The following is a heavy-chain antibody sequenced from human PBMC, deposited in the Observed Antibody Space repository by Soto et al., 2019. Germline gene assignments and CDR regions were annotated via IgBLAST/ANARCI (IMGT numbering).Heavy chain of an antibody. V-gene: IGHV3-33*01. CDR3: ARPKDSYGPPHAFDI. CDR1: GFSFSSYG. CDR2: IWYDGSNK. Sequence: CLRLSCAACGFSFSSYGMHGVRQAPGKGLEWVAVIWYDGSNKYYADSVKGRFTISRDNSKNTLYLQMNSLRAEDTAVYYCARPKDSYGPPHAFDIWGQRTMVTVSS. J-gene: IGHJ3*02. D-gene: IGHD3-10*01.